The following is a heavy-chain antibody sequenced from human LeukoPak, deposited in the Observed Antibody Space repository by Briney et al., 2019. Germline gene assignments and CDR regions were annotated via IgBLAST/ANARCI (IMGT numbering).Heavy chain of an antibody. CDR2: IYYSGST. Sequence: SQTLSLTCTVSGGSISSGDYYWSWIRQPPGKGLEWIGYIYYSGSTYYNPSLKRRVTISVDTSKNQFSLKLSSVTAADTAVYYCARDPWTTVTPGYWGQGTLVTVSS. CDR3: ARDPWTTVTPGY. J-gene: IGHJ4*02. CDR1: GGSISSGDYY. V-gene: IGHV4-30-4*08. D-gene: IGHD4-17*01.